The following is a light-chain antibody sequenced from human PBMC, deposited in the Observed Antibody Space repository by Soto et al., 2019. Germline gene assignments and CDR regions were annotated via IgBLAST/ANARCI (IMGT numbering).Light chain of an antibody. CDR3: AAWDDSLSGVV. J-gene: IGLJ7*01. V-gene: IGLV1-47*01. CDR2: NNN. Sequence: QSVLTQPPSASGTPGQRVTISCSGSISNIGGNYVYWYQRLPGTAPKVLIYNNNQRPSGVPDRFSGSKSGTSASLTIRGLRSEDEADYYCAAWDDSLSGVVFGGGTQLTVL. CDR1: ISNIGGNY.